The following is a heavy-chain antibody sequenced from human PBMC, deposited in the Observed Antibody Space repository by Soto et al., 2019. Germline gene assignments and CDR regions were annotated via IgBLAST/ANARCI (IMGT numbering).Heavy chain of an antibody. J-gene: IGHJ4*02. CDR1: GGSFSGYY. CDR3: ARDKITGLFDY. CDR2: INHSGST. V-gene: IGHV4-34*01. D-gene: IGHD2-8*02. Sequence: QVQLQQWGAGLLKPSETLSLTCAVYGGSFSGYYWTWIRQPPGTGLEWIGEINHSGSTNYNPSLKSRVTISLDPSKNQFSPTLTSVTAADTAVYYCARDKITGLFDYWGQGTLVTVSS.